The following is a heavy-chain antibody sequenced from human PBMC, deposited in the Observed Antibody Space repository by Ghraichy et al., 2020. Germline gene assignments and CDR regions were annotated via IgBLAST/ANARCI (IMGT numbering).Heavy chain of an antibody. J-gene: IGHJ5*02. Sequence: SVKVSCKASGGTFSSYAISWVRQAPGQGLEWMGGIIPIFGTANYAQKFQGRVTITADESTSTAYMELSSLRSEDTAVYYCAREGKGNYYGSNWFDPWGQGTLVTVSS. D-gene: IGHD3-10*01. CDR3: AREGKGNYYGSNWFDP. CDR2: IIPIFGTA. CDR1: GGTFSSYA. V-gene: IGHV1-69*13.